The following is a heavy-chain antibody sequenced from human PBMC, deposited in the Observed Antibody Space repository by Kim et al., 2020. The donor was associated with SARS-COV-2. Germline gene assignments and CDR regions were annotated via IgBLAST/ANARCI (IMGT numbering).Heavy chain of an antibody. D-gene: IGHD6-13*01. Sequence: GGSLRLSCAASGFTFSSYSMNWVRQAPGKGLEWVSSISSSSSYIYYADSVKGRFTISRDNAKNSLYLQMNSLRAEDTAVYYCARDEAGYSSSWYYGYYGMDVWGQGTTVTVSS. J-gene: IGHJ6*02. CDR1: GFTFSSYS. V-gene: IGHV3-21*01. CDR2: ISSSSSYI. CDR3: ARDEAGYSSSWYYGYYGMDV.